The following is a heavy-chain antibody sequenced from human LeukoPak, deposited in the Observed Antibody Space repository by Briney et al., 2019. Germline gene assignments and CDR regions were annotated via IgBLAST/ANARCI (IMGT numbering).Heavy chain of an antibody. CDR1: GFTFDDYA. D-gene: IGHD2-2*01. J-gene: IGHJ3*02. CDR3: AKGLYCSSTSCHDAFDI. V-gene: IGHV3-9*01. CDR2: ISWNSGSI. Sequence: GRSLRLSCAASGFTFDDYAMHWVRQAPGKSLEWVSGISWNSGSIGYADSVKGRFTISRDNAKNSLYLQMNSLRAEDTALYYCAKGLYCSSTSCHDAFDIWGQGTMVTVSS.